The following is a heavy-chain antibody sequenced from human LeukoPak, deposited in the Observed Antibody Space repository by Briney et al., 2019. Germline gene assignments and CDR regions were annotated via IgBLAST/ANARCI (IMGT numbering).Heavy chain of an antibody. D-gene: IGHD5-18*01. CDR2: IYYSGST. Sequence: SETLSLTCTVSGGSISSYYWSWIRQPPGKGLEWIGYIYYSGSTNYNPSLKSRVAISVDTSKNQFSLKLSSVTAADTAVYYCARTTEGGYTHDYFYYYYMDVWGKGTTVTISS. V-gene: IGHV4-59*01. J-gene: IGHJ6*03. CDR1: GGSISSYY. CDR3: ARTTEGGYTHDYFYYYYMDV.